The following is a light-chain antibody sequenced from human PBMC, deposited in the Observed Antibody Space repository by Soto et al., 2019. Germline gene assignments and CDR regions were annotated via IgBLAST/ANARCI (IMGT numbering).Light chain of an antibody. J-gene: IGLJ3*02. V-gene: IGLV2-14*01. CDR3: SSYTITSTWV. Sequence: QSALTQPASVSGSPGQSITISCTGSSNDVGVYNYVSWYQQHPGKAPRLIIYEVTNRPSGVSDRFSGSKSDNTASLTISGLQAEDEAGYYCSSYTITSTWVFGGGTQLTVL. CDR1: SNDVGVYNY. CDR2: EVT.